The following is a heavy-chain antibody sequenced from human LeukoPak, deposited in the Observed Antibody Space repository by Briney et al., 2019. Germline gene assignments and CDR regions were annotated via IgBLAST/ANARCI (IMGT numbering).Heavy chain of an antibody. D-gene: IGHD3-22*01. Sequence: SETLSLTCTVSGGSISSSSYYWGWIRQPPGKGLEWIGSIYYSGSTYYNPSLKSRFTISVDTSKNQFSLKLSSVTAADTAVYYCARTNLVHYYDSSGYIALWGQGTLVTVPS. CDR3: ARTNLVHYYDSSGYIAL. CDR1: GGSISSSSYY. J-gene: IGHJ4*02. CDR2: IYYSGST. V-gene: IGHV4-39*01.